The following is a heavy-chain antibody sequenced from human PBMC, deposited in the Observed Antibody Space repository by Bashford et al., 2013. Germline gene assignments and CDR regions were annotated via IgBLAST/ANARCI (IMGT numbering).Heavy chain of an antibody. CDR2: INAGNGNT. D-gene: IGHD2-15*01. J-gene: IGHJ6*03. V-gene: IGHV1-3*01. CDR3: AREGIGYCSGGSCDPYYYYMDV. Sequence: ASVKVSCKASGYTFTRNAMHWVRQAPGQRLEWMGWINAGNGNTKYSQKFQGRVTITRDTSATTAYMEMSSLRSEDTAVYYCAREGIGYCSGGSCDPYYYYMDVVGQRDHGHRLL. CDR1: GYTFTRNA.